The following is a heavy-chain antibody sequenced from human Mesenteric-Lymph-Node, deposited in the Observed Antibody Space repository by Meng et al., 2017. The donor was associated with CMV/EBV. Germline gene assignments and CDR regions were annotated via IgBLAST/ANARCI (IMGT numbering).Heavy chain of an antibody. D-gene: IGHD2/OR15-2a*01. CDR3: AKGFEDDQSQEYYFEY. CDR1: GFTFSSYA. CDR2: VCSGGTSA. J-gene: IGHJ4*02. Sequence: GFTFSSYAMDRVRQAPGKGLGWVSVVCSGGTSAYYADSVKGRFTISRDDSKNTLYLQMNSLRAEDTAIYYCAKGFEDDQSQEYYFEYWGQGTLVTVSS. V-gene: IGHV3-23*03.